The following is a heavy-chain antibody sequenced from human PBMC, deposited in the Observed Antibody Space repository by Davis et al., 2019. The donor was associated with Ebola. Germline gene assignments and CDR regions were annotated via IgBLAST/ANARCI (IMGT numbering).Heavy chain of an antibody. Sequence: ASVKVSCKASGYTFTSYGISWVRQAPGQGLEWMGWISAYNGNTNYAQKFQGRVTITRDTSASTAYMELSSLRSEDTAVYYCATDHTAVARASYAFDIWGQGTMVTVSS. CDR2: ISAYNGNT. CDR1: GYTFTSYG. V-gene: IGHV1-18*01. J-gene: IGHJ3*02. D-gene: IGHD6-19*01. CDR3: ATDHTAVARASYAFDI.